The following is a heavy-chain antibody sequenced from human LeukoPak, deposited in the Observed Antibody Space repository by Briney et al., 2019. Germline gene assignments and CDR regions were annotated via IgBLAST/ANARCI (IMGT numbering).Heavy chain of an antibody. Sequence: GGSLRLSCAASGFTFSSYAMHWVRQAPGKGLEWVAVISYDGSNKYYADSVKGRFTISRDNSKNTLYLQMNSLRAEDTAVYYCARDPIAAAGIFGPSFDYWGQGTLVTASS. D-gene: IGHD6-13*01. J-gene: IGHJ4*02. CDR1: GFTFSSYA. CDR2: ISYDGSNK. CDR3: ARDPIAAAGIFGPSFDY. V-gene: IGHV3-30-3*01.